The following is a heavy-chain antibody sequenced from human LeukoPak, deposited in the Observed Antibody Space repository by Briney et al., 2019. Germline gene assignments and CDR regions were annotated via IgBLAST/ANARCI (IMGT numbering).Heavy chain of an antibody. CDR1: GGSISSYY. CDR3: ARDSGVVGAPYYYYGMDV. CDR2: IYYSGST. J-gene: IGHJ6*02. D-gene: IGHD1-26*01. V-gene: IGHV4-59*12. Sequence: SETLSLTCTVSGGSISSYYWSWIRQPPGKGLEWIGYIYYSGSTNYNPSLKSRVTISVDKSKNQFSLKLSSVTAADTAVYYCARDSGVVGAPYYYYGMDVWGQGTTVTVSS.